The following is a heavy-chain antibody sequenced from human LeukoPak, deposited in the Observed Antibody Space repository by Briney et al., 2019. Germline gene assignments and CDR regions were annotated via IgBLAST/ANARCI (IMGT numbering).Heavy chain of an antibody. D-gene: IGHD1-26*01. V-gene: IGHV3-74*01. Sequence: GRSLRLSCAASGFTFSLYWMHWVRQGPGKGLMWVSRLNEDGSTADYADSVKGRFTMSRDNAKGKVFLEMRGLTVEDTAIYFCVRERIYYSDLAYKERENFDPWGRGTLVTVSS. CDR3: VRERIYYSDLAYKERENFDP. CDR2: LNEDGSTA. CDR1: GFTFSLYW. J-gene: IGHJ5*02.